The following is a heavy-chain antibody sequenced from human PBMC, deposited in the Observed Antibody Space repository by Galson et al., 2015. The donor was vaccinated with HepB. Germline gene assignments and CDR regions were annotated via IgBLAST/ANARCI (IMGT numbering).Heavy chain of an antibody. CDR1: GFTFSSYA. J-gene: IGHJ6*02. CDR2: ISGSGGST. CDR3: ANRRFGESYYYYYYGMDV. D-gene: IGHD3-10*01. V-gene: IGHV3-23*01. Sequence: SLRLSCAASGFTFSSYAMSWVRQAPGKGLEWVSAISGSGGSTYYADSVKGRFTISRDNSKNTLYLQMNSLRAEDTAVHYCANRRFGESYYYYYYGMDVWGQGTTVTVSS.